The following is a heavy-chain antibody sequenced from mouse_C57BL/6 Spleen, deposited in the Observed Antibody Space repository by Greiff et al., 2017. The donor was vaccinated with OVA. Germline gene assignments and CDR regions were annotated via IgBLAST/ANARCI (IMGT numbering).Heavy chain of an antibody. D-gene: IGHD1-1*01. J-gene: IGHJ1*03. Sequence: EVQLQQSGPVLVKPGASVKMSCKASGYTFTDYYMNWVKQSHGKSLEWIGVINPYNGGTSYNQKFKGKATLTVDKSSSTAYMELNSLTSEDSAVYYCARRNYYGSIWYFDVWGTGTTVTVSS. CDR1: GYTFTDYY. CDR2: INPYNGGT. CDR3: ARRNYYGSIWYFDV. V-gene: IGHV1-19*01.